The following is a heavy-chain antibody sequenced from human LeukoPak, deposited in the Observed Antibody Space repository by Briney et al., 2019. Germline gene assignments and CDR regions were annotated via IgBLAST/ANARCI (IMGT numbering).Heavy chain of an antibody. CDR1: GGSFSGYY. CDR3: ARHSPASTTSDAFDI. J-gene: IGHJ3*02. V-gene: IGHV4-34*01. CDR2: INHSGST. D-gene: IGHD4-17*01. Sequence: SETLSLTCAVYGGSFSGYYWSWIRQPPGKGLEWIGEINHSGSTNYNPSLKSRVTISVDTSKNQFSLKLSSVTAADTAVYYCARHSPASTTSDAFDIWGQGTMVTVSS.